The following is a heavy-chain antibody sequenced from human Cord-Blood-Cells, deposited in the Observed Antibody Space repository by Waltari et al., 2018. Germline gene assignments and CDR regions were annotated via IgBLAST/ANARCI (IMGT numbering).Heavy chain of an antibody. V-gene: IGHV3-23*01. CDR3: AKDITIFGVVIIDY. CDR2: IRGGGGSK. Sequence: EVQLLESGGGLVQPGGSLRLSCAASGFTFSSYAMSWVRQAPGKGLEWVSAIRGGGGSKYYADSVKGRFTISRDNSKNTLYLQMNSLRAEDTAVYYCAKDITIFGVVIIDYWGQGTLVTVSS. CDR1: GFTFSSYA. J-gene: IGHJ4*02. D-gene: IGHD3-3*01.